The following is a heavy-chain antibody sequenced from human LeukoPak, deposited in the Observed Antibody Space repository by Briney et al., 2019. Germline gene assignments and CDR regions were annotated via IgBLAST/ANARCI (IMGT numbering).Heavy chain of an antibody. D-gene: IGHD5-18*01. V-gene: IGHV3-74*01. J-gene: IGHJ4*02. CDR1: GFTFSSYW. Sequence: GGSLRLSCAASGFTFSSYWMHWVRQAPGKGLVWVSRINSDGSSTSYADSVKGRFTISRDNAKNTLYLQMNSLRAEDTAVYYCARGGGHSYGPFDYWGQGTLVTVPS. CDR3: ARGGGHSYGPFDY. CDR2: INSDGSST.